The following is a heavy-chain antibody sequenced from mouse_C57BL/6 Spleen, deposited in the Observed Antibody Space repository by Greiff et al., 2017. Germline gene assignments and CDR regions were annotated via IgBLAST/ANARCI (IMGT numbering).Heavy chain of an antibody. Sequence: QVQLQQSGAELVRPGASVTLSCKASGYTFTDYEMHWVKQTPVHGLEWIGAIDPETGGTAYNQKFKGKAILTADKSSSTAYMELRSLTSEDSAVYYCTNDYDAWFAYWGQGTLVTGSA. J-gene: IGHJ3*01. CDR2: IDPETGGT. V-gene: IGHV1-15*01. D-gene: IGHD2-4*01. CDR3: TNDYDAWFAY. CDR1: GYTFTDYE.